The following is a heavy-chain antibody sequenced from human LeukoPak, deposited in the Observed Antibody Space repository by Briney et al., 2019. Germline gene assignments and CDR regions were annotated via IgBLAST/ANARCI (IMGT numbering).Heavy chain of an antibody. J-gene: IGHJ6*03. Sequence: SETLSLTCTVSGGSISNSSYYWGWIRQPPGKGLEWIGSIYYSGSTYYNPSLKSRVTISVDTSKNQFSLKLSSVTAADTAVYYYARSVHGRIGRYYYYYYYMDVWGKGTTVTVSS. CDR2: IYYSGST. CDR3: ARSVHGRIGRYYYYYYYMDV. V-gene: IGHV4-39*07. CDR1: GGSISNSSYY. D-gene: IGHD3-10*01.